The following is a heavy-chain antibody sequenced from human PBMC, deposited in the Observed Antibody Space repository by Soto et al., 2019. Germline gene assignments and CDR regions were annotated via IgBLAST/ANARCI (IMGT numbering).Heavy chain of an antibody. CDR1: GFTFSDYY. CDR3: ARDGETYYDFWSGYYPTSY. Sequence: GGSLRLSCAASGFTFSDYYMSWIRQAPGKGLEWVSYISSSGSTIYYADSVKGRFTISRDNAKNSLYLQMNSLRAEDTAVYYCARDGETYYDFWSGYYPTSYWGQGTLVTVSS. CDR2: ISSSGSTI. J-gene: IGHJ4*02. V-gene: IGHV3-11*01. D-gene: IGHD3-3*01.